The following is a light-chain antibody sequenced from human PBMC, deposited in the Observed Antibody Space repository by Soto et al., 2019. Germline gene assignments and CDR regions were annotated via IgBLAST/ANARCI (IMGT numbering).Light chain of an antibody. CDR2: GAY. V-gene: IGKV3-20*01. Sequence: EIVLTQSPATMSLSPGERATLSCGASQSVSSSYFASYQQNPGQAPALLIYGAYSRATGIPDRFSGSYPGTDLSLAMGSLEPGDFAVYYCQQYGSSPPVYTFGQGPKVDIK. CDR1: QSVSSSY. J-gene: IGKJ2*01. CDR3: QQYGSSPPVYT.